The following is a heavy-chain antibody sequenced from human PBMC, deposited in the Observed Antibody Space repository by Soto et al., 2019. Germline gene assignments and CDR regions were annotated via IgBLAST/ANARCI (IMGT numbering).Heavy chain of an antibody. J-gene: IGHJ4*01. CDR1: GFTFSSYG. V-gene: IGHV3-30*18. CDR2: ISYDGGNK. D-gene: IGHD2-2*01. CDR3: AQLYCSSTSCYP. Sequence: QVQLVESGGGVVQPGRSLRLSCAASGFTFSSYGMHWVRQAPGKGLEWVAVISYDGGNKYYAAFVKGRFTISRDKSKNTLYLQMKSLRAEDMAVYYCAQLYCSSTSCYPWGHGTLVTVSS.